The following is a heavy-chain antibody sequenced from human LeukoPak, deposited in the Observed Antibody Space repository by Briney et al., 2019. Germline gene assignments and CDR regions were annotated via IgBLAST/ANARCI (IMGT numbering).Heavy chain of an antibody. Sequence: GESLKISCKGSGYRFTSYWIAWVRQMPGKGLEWMGIIYPGDSDTRYSPSFQGQVTISADKSISTAYLQWSSLKASDTAMYYCARRYSSSAGASDAFDIWGQGTMVTVSS. CDR3: ARRYSSSAGASDAFDI. J-gene: IGHJ3*02. V-gene: IGHV5-51*01. CDR1: GYRFTSYW. CDR2: IYPGDSDT. D-gene: IGHD6-6*01.